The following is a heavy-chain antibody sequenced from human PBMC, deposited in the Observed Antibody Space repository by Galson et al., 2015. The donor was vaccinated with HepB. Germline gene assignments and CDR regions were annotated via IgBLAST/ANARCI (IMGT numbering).Heavy chain of an antibody. CDR2: INTYNGNT. CDR1: GYTFTSYG. CDR3: ARDRDTRLERIVGGTGGFDI. Sequence: SVTVSCKASGYTFTSYGISWVRQAPGQGLEWMGWINTYNGNTNYAQKLQGRVTMTTDTSTSTAYMELRSLRSDDTAVYYCARDRDTRLERIVGGTGGFDIWGQGTMVTVSS. D-gene: IGHD1-26*01. J-gene: IGHJ3*02. V-gene: IGHV1-18*01.